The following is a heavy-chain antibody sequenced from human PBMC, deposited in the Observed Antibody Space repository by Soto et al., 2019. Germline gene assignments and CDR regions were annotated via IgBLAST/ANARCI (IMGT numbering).Heavy chain of an antibody. CDR2: IYYSGST. V-gene: IGHV4-59*08. Sequence: SETLSLTCTVSGGSISSYYWSWIRQPPGKGLEWIGYIYYSGSTYYNPSLKSRVTISVDTSKNQFSLKLSSVTAADTAVYYCASSGDYYGSGSYYHYYMDVWGKGTTVTVSS. CDR3: ASSGDYYGSGSYYHYYMDV. CDR1: GGSISSYY. J-gene: IGHJ6*03. D-gene: IGHD3-10*01.